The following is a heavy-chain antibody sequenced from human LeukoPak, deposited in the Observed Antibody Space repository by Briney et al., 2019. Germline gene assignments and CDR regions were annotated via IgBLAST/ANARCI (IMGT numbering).Heavy chain of an antibody. V-gene: IGHV3-64*01. J-gene: IGHJ4*02. Sequence: GGSLRLSCAASGFTFSSYAMHWVRQAPGKGLEYVSAISSNGGSTYYANSVKGRFTISRDNSKNTLYLQIGSLRAEDMAVYYCARAGPIVVVPAAFFDYWGQGTLVTVSS. CDR2: ISSNGGST. CDR3: ARAGPIVVVPAAFFDY. CDR1: GFTFSSYA. D-gene: IGHD2-2*01.